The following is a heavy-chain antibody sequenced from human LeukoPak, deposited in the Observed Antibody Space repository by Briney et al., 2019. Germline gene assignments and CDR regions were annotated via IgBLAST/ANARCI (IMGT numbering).Heavy chain of an antibody. CDR2: IYYSGST. J-gene: IGHJ4*02. CDR3: ARAPVAAAATDYFDY. V-gene: IGHV4-61*08. D-gene: IGHD6-13*01. CDR1: GGSISSGDYH. Sequence: SETLSLTCTVSGGSISSGDYHWSWIRQPPGKGLEWIGYIYYSGSTNYNPSLKSRVTISVDTSKNQVSLKLSSVTAADTAVYYCARAPVAAAATDYFDYWGQGTLVTVSS.